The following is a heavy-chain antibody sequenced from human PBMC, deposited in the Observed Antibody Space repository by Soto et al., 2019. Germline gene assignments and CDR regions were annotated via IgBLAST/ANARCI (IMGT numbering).Heavy chain of an antibody. CDR3: ARDNCSGGSCYSYY. V-gene: IGHV1-69*13. D-gene: IGHD2-15*01. CDR1: GGTFSSYA. CDR2: IIPIFGTA. Sequence: SVKVSCKASGGTFSSYAISWVRQAPGQGLEWMGGIIPIFGTANYAQKFQGRVTITADESTSTAYMELSSLRSEDTAVYYCARDNCSGGSCYSYYWGQGTLVTVSS. J-gene: IGHJ4*02.